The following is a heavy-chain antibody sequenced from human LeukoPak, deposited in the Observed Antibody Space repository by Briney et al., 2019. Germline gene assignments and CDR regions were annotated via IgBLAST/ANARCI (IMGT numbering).Heavy chain of an antibody. D-gene: IGHD1-26*01. Sequence: SLRLSCAASGFTFDDYAMHWVRQAPGKGLEWVSGISWNSGSIGYADSVKGRFTISRDNAKNSLYLQMNSLRAEDTALYYCAKVGIVGAGFDYWGQGTLVTVSS. CDR3: AKVGIVGAGFDY. J-gene: IGHJ4*02. CDR2: ISWNSGSI. V-gene: IGHV3-9*01. CDR1: GFTFDDYA.